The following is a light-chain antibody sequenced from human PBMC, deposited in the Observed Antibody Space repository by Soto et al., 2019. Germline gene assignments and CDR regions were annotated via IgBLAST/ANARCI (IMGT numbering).Light chain of an antibody. Sequence: QSVLTQPASVSGSPGQSITISCTGTSSDVGVYNFVSWYQHHPDKAPKLMISEVSNRPSGVSDRFSGSKSGNTASLTISGLQAEDEADYYCASLATTSFVFGTGTKGTVL. CDR3: ASLATTSFV. J-gene: IGLJ1*01. CDR2: EVS. V-gene: IGLV2-14*01. CDR1: SSDVGVYNF.